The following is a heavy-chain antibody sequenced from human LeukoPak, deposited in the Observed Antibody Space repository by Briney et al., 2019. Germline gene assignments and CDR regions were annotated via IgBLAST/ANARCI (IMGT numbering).Heavy chain of an antibody. Sequence: GESLKISCKGSGYSFISYWIGWVRQMPGKGLEWMGIIYPGASDTRYSPSFQGQVTITADKSITTAYLQWSSLKASDTAIYYCARRVPNSNYHGFDLWGQGTMVTVSS. CDR1: GYSFISYW. D-gene: IGHD4-11*01. CDR3: ARRVPNSNYHGFDL. J-gene: IGHJ3*01. CDR2: IYPGASDT. V-gene: IGHV5-51*01.